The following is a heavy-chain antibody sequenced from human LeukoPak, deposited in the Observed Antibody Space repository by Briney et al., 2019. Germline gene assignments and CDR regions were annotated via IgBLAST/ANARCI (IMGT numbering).Heavy chain of an antibody. Sequence: PGGSLRLSCAASGVTFSSYGMHWVRQAPGKGLEWVAVIWYDGSNKYYADSVKGRFTISRDNSKNTLYLQMNSLRAEDTAVYYCAKGFGMGYYYMDVWGKGTTVTVSS. CDR2: IWYDGSNK. D-gene: IGHD3-10*01. CDR1: GVTFSSYG. J-gene: IGHJ6*03. V-gene: IGHV3-33*06. CDR3: AKGFGMGYYYMDV.